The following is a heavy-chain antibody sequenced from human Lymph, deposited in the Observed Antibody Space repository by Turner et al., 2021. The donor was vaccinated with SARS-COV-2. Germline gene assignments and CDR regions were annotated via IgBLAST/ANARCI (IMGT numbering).Heavy chain of an antibody. CDR1: GFTFSSHG. D-gene: IGHD1-26*01. J-gene: IGHJ4*02. V-gene: IGHV3-33*01. CDR2: IWDDGSNK. CDR3: AREGVVGATSGLDY. Sequence: QVQLVESGGGVVQPGRYLRLSCAAYGFTFSSHGMHWVRQAPGKGLEWVAVIWDDGSNKYHADSVKGRFTISRDNSKNTLYLQMNSLRAEDTAVYYCAREGVVGATSGLDYWGQGTLVTVSS.